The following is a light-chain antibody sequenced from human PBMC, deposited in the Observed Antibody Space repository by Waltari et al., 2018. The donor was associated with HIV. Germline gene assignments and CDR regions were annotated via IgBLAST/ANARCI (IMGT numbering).Light chain of an antibody. CDR2: EVS. V-gene: IGLV2-14*01. Sequence: QSALTQPASVSGSPGQSLTISCTGTSSDVGGYKYVSWYQQHPGKAPKLMIYEVSNRPSGVSNRFSGSKSGNTASLTISGLQAEDEADYYCSSYTGTNTLYVFGTGTKVTVL. CDR1: SSDVGGYKY. CDR3: SSYTGTNTLYV. J-gene: IGLJ1*01.